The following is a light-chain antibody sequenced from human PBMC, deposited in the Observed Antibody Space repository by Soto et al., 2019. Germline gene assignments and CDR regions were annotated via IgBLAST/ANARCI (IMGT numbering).Light chain of an antibody. J-gene: IGKJ1*01. CDR2: AIS. CDR3: QQFGSSWWT. CDR1: ETVYDRQ. V-gene: IGKV3-20*01. Sequence: IVLTQSPGTLSASPGGRATLSCRSSETVYDRQLAWYQQRAGQAPRLLIYAISTRAAGIPDRFSGSGSGTDFTLTISRVETADSAMYYCQQFGSSWWTFAQGTKVDIK.